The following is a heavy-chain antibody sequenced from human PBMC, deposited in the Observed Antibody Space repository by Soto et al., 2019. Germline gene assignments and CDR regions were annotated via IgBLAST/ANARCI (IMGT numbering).Heavy chain of an antibody. CDR2: IDPSDSYT. Sequence: GESLKISCKGSGYGFTSYWISWVRQMPGKGLEWMGRIDPSDSYTNYSPSFQGHVTISADKSISTAYLQWSSLKASDTAMYYCARHDGIAVAGTQYNWFDPWGQGTLVTVSS. CDR1: GYGFTSYW. V-gene: IGHV5-10-1*01. CDR3: ARHDGIAVAGTQYNWFDP. D-gene: IGHD6-19*01. J-gene: IGHJ5*02.